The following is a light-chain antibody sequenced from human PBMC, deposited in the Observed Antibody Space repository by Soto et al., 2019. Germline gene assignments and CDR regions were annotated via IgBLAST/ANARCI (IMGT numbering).Light chain of an antibody. Sequence: IVLTQSPGTLSLSPGERATLSCRASQSVSSSYLAWYQQKPGQAPRLLIYGASSRATGIPDRFSGSGSGTDFTLTISRLEPEAFAVYYCQQYGSSPPITFGQGTRLEIK. CDR1: QSVSSSY. CDR2: GAS. CDR3: QQYGSSPPIT. J-gene: IGKJ5*01. V-gene: IGKV3-20*01.